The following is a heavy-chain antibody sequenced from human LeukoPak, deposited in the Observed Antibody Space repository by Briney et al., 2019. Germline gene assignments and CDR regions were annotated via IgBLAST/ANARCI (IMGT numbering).Heavy chain of an antibody. CDR3: ARHSGSGSYFSAWDY. J-gene: IGHJ4*02. CDR2: IYYSGST. CDR1: GGSISSYY. Sequence: PSETLSLTCTVSGGSISSYYWRWIRQPPGKGLEWIGYIYYSGSTNYNPSLKSRVTISVDTSKNQFSLKLSSVTAADTAMYYCARHSGSGSYFSAWDYWGQGTLVTVSS. D-gene: IGHD3-10*01. V-gene: IGHV4-59*08.